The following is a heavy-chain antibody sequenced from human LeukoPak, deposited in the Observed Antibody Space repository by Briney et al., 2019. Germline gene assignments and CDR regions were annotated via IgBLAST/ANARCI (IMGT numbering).Heavy chain of an antibody. CDR2: MYYSGST. CDR3: AARLSQWLVSYYFHY. J-gene: IGHJ4*02. Sequence: SETLSLTCTVSGGSISSSCYYWDWIRQPPGKGLEGIGRMYYSGSTYYNPTLKSRFTIPVVTSQTPFSRKLGSVTSADTAVYYCAARLSQWLVSYYFHYWGQGTLVTVSS. V-gene: IGHV4-39*01. CDR1: GGSISSSCYY. D-gene: IGHD6-19*01.